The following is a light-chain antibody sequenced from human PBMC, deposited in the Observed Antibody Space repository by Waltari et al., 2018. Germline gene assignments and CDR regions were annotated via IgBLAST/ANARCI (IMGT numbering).Light chain of an antibody. CDR2: DVS. CDR3: CSYAGSYTFGYV. J-gene: IGLJ1*01. CDR1: SSDVGGYNY. V-gene: IGLV2-11*01. Sequence: QSALTQPRSVSGSPGQSVTISCTGTSSDVGGYNYVSWYQQHPGKAPKLMIYDVSKRTCGVPDRFSGSKSGNTASLTIAGLQAEDEADYYCCSYAGSYTFGYVFGTGTKVTVL.